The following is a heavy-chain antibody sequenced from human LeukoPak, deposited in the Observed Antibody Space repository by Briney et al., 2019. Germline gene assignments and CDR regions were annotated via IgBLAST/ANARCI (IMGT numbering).Heavy chain of an antibody. V-gene: IGHV5-51*01. CDR3: ARKYFDWLLPKDDAFDI. CDR2: IYPGDSDT. CDR1: GYSFTSYW. D-gene: IGHD3-9*01. J-gene: IGHJ3*02. Sequence: GESLKISCKGSGYSFTSYWIGWVRQMPGKGLEWMGIIYPGDSDTRYSPSFQGQVTISDDKSISTAYLQWSSLKASDTAMYYCARKYFDWLLPKDDAFDIWGQGTMVTVSS.